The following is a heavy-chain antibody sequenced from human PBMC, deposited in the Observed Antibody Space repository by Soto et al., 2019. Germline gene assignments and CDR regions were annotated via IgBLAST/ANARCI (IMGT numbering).Heavy chain of an antibody. CDR3: AREEYCSGGSCQKSTAAFDI. Sequence: GSLRLSCAASGFTFSSYAMHWVRQAPGKGLEYVSAISSNGGSTYYANSVKGRFTISRDNSKNTMYLQMGSLRAEDMAVYYCAREEYCSGGSCQKSTAAFDIWGKGTMVTVSS. J-gene: IGHJ3*02. CDR1: GFTFSSYA. D-gene: IGHD2-15*01. CDR2: ISSNGGST. V-gene: IGHV3-64*01.